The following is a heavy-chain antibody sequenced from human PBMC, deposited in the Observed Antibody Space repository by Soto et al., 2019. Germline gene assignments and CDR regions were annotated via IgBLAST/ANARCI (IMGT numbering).Heavy chain of an antibody. D-gene: IGHD6-19*01. Sequence: QVQLVQSGAEVKKSGASVKVSCKASGYSFTSYGIGWVRQAPGQGLEWMGWISVYKGHTNYVQKFEGRVTMTTDTSTSTAYMELRSLTSDDTAVYFCARLRWGSDWYPGLLDLWGQGTMVTVSS. CDR2: ISVYKGHT. J-gene: IGHJ3*01. V-gene: IGHV1-18*01. CDR1: GYSFTSYG. CDR3: ARLRWGSDWYPGLLDL.